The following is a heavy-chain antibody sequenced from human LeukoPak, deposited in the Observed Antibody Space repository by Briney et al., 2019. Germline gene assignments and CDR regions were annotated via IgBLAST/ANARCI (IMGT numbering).Heavy chain of an antibody. CDR1: GFTVSSNY. CDR3: ARDEYSSSSFHYYYYMDV. V-gene: IGHV3-53*01. D-gene: IGHD6-6*01. Sequence: GGSLRLSCAASGFTVSSNYMSWVRQAPGKGLEWVSVIYSGGSTYYADSVKGRFTISRDNSKNTLYLQMSSLRAEDTAVYYCARDEYSSSSFHYYYYMDVWGKGTTVTVSS. J-gene: IGHJ6*03. CDR2: IYSGGST.